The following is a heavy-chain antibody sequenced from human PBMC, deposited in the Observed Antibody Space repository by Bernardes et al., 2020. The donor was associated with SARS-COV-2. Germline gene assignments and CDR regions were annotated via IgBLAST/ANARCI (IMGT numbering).Heavy chain of an antibody. J-gene: IGHJ4*02. CDR3: TRGDSGYPLDY. CDR2: IYYRGST. V-gene: IGHV4-31*03. CDR1: DDSISSGGYY. Sequence: SETLSLTRTVPDDSISSGGYYWSWIRQHPGKGLEWIGYIYYRGSTYYNPSLKSRVTISVDTSKNHFSLKLSSVTAADTAVYYCTRGDSGYPLDYWGQGTLVTVSS. D-gene: IGHD3-22*01.